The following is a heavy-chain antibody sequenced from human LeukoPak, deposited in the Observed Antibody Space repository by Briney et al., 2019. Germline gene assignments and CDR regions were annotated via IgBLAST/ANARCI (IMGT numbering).Heavy chain of an antibody. D-gene: IGHD3-10*01. CDR2: INPNSGGT. CDR1: GYTFTGYY. J-gene: IGHJ4*02. Sequence: ASVKVSCKASGYTFTGYYMHWVRQAPGQGLEWMGWINPNSGGTNYAQKFQGRVTMTRDTSISTAYMELSRLRSDDTAVYYCARVPYYGSGSYSNYWGQGTLVTVSS. CDR3: ARVPYYGSGSYSNY. V-gene: IGHV1-2*02.